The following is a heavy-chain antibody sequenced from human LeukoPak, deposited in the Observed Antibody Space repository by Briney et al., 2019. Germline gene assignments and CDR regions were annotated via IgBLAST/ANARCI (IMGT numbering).Heavy chain of an antibody. CDR2: RSYDGANK. D-gene: IGHD6-19*01. V-gene: IGHV3-30*04. CDR3: ARDQAVSGSNYYYGVDV. Sequence: GRSLRLSCAASGFTFSSYAMHWVRQAPGKGPEWVAVRSYDGANKHYADSVKGRFTISRDNSKNTLYLEMNSLRAEDTAVYYCARDQAVSGSNYYYGVDVWGEGTTVTVSS. J-gene: IGHJ6*04. CDR1: GFTFSSYA.